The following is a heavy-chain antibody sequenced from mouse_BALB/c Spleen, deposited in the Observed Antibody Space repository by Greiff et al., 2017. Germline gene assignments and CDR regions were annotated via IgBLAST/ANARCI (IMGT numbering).Heavy chain of an antibody. Sequence: QVQLKESGPGLVQPSQSLSITCTVSGFSLTSYGVHWVRQSPGKGLEWLGVIWSGGSTDYNAAFISRLSISKDNSKSQVFFKMNSLQANDTAIYYCARNGGNHLYYAMDYWGQGTSVTVSS. J-gene: IGHJ4*01. V-gene: IGHV2-2*02. CDR2: IWSGGST. CDR1: GFSLTSYG. CDR3: ARNGGNHLYYAMDY. D-gene: IGHD2-1*01.